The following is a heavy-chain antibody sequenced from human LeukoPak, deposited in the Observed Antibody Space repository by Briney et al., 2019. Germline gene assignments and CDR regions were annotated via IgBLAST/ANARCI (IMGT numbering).Heavy chain of an antibody. V-gene: IGHV1-2*06. CDR2: INPNSGGT. CDR3: ARVVAMAGVPVY. J-gene: IGHJ4*02. CDR1: GYTFTGYY. D-gene: IGHD2-15*01. Sequence: ASVTVSCKASGYTFTGYYMHWVRQAPGQGLEWMGRINPNSGGTNYAQKFQGRVTMTRDTSISTADMELSRLRSDDTAVYYCARVVAMAGVPVYWGQGTLVTVSS.